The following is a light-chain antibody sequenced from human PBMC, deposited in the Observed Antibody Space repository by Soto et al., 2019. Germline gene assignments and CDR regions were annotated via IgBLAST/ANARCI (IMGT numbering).Light chain of an antibody. Sequence: QSALTQPRSVSGSPGQSVPISCTGTSSDVGAYNYVSWYQQHPGKAPKLMIYDVSKRPSGVPDRFSGSKSGNTASLTISGLQAEDEADYYCCSYAGSYTYVFVTGTKVTVL. J-gene: IGLJ1*01. CDR1: SSDVGAYNY. V-gene: IGLV2-11*01. CDR2: DVS. CDR3: CSYAGSYTYV.